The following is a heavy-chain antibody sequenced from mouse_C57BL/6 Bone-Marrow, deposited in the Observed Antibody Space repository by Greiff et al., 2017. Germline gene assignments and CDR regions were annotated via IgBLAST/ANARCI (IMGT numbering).Heavy chain of an antibody. V-gene: IGHV1-59*01. J-gene: IGHJ3*01. CDR3: ARSSWAMITKIAY. CDR1: GYTFTSYW. D-gene: IGHD2-4*01. Sequence: QVQLQQPGAELVRPGTSVKLSCKASGYTFTSYWMHWVKQRPGQGLEWIGVIDPSDSYTNYNQKFKGKATLTVDTSSSTAYMQLSSLTSEDAAVYYCARSSWAMITKIAYWGQGTLVTVSA. CDR2: IDPSDSYT.